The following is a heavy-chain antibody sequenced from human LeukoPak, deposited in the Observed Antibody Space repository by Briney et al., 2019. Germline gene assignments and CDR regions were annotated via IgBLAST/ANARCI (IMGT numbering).Heavy chain of an antibody. V-gene: IGHV3-23*01. Sequence: GGSLRLSCAASGFTFSNFAMSWVRQAPGKGLEWVSTISGSGGNTFYAASVRGRFTISRDNSKNTMYLQMNSLRAEDTALYYCAKDLGDTSAPSDYWGQGTLVTVSS. CDR1: GFTFSNFA. CDR3: AKDLGDTSAPSDY. D-gene: IGHD2-21*02. CDR2: ISGSGGNT. J-gene: IGHJ4*02.